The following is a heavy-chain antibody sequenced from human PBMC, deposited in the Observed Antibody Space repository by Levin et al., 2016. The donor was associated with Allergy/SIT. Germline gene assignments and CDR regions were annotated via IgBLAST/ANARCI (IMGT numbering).Heavy chain of an antibody. CDR2: ISGSGGST. CDR3: AKAWGYSRGYYYYYYGMDV. Sequence: GESLKISCAASGFTFSSYAMSWVRQAPGKGLEWVSAISGSGGSTYYADSVKGRFTISRDNSKNTLYLQMNSLRAEDTAVYYCAKAWGYSRGYYYYYYGMDVWGQGTTVTVSS. D-gene: IGHD2-15*01. CDR1: GFTFSSYA. J-gene: IGHJ6*02. V-gene: IGHV3-23*01.